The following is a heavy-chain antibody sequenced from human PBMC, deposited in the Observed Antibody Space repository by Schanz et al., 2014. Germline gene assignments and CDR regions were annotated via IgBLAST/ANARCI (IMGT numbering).Heavy chain of an antibody. CDR1: RLNFNNAW. J-gene: IGHJ4*02. D-gene: IGHD3-22*01. Sequence: EVQLVESGGGLVKPGGSLRLSCAASRLNFNNAWMHWVRQAPGKGLEWVSSISSSSSYIYYADSVKGRFTISRDNAKSSLFLQMNSLRAEDTAVYYCARDKGGYYPFDYWGQGSLVTVSS. CDR3: ARDKGGYYPFDY. CDR2: ISSSSSYI. V-gene: IGHV3-21*06.